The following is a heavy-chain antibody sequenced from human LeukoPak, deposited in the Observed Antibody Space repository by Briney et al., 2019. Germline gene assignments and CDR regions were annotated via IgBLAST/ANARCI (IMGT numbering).Heavy chain of an antibody. CDR3: ARVGDHFHWYLDL. J-gene: IGHJ2*01. V-gene: IGHV3-53*01. D-gene: IGHD3-10*01. Sequence: GGSLRLSCAASGFSVSTKYMNWVRQAPGKGLEWVSILYSGSDTYYANSVKSRFTISRDRSKNILFLQMNDLRAEDTAVYYCARVGDHFHWYLDLWGRGTLVTVSS. CDR1: GFSVSTKY. CDR2: LYSGSDT.